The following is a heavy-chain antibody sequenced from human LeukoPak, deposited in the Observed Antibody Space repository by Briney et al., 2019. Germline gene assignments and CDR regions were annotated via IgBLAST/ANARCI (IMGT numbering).Heavy chain of an antibody. V-gene: IGHV1-46*01. D-gene: IGHD1-7*01. CDR2: INPSGGST. CDR3: ARVAHDNWNYGEPIDF. Sequence: ASVKVSCKASGYTFTSYYMHWVRQAPGQGLEWMGIINPSGGSTSYAQKFQGRVTMTRDTSTSTVYMELSSLRSEDTAVYYCARVAHDNWNYGEPIDFWGQGTLVTVSS. CDR1: GYTFTSYY. J-gene: IGHJ4*02.